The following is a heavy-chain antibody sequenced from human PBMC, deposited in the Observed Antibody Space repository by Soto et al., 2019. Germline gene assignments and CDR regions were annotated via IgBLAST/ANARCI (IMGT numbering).Heavy chain of an antibody. V-gene: IGHV3-23*01. J-gene: IGHJ4*02. CDR2: ISGSGGST. CDR3: AKDGREYYGVRNFDY. D-gene: IGHD3-10*01. CDR1: GFTFSSYA. Sequence: GGSLRLSCAASGFTFSSYAMSWVRQAPGKGLEWVSAISGSGGSTYYADSVKGRFTISRDNSKNKLYLQMNSLRAEDTAVYYCAKDGREYYGVRNFDYWGQGTLVTVSS.